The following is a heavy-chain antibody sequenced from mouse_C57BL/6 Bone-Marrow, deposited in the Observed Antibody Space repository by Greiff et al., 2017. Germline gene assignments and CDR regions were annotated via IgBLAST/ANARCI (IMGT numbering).Heavy chain of an antibody. CDR1: GFNIKDDY. Sequence: VQLQQSGAELVRPGASVTLSCTASGFNIKDDYMHWVKQRPEQGLEWIGWIDPEHGDTEYASKFQGKATITADTSSNTAYLQLSSLTSEDTAVYYCTTVVATSHWYFDVWDTGTTVTVSS. CDR3: TTVVATSHWYFDV. J-gene: IGHJ1*03. D-gene: IGHD1-1*01. CDR2: IDPEHGDT. V-gene: IGHV14-4*01.